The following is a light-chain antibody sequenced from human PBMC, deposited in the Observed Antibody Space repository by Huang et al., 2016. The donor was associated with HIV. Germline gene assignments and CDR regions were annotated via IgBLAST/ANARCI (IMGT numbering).Light chain of an antibody. CDR3: QQSYNSPFT. Sequence: DIQVTQSPSSLSASVGDRVTITCRASHNINTYLNWYQHKPGKAPKLLIYAASNLQSGVPSRVSGDGSVTDFTLTIRRLERDDFATYFCQQSYNSPFTFGPGTKVHI. CDR2: AAS. J-gene: IGKJ3*01. CDR1: HNINTY. V-gene: IGKV1-39*01.